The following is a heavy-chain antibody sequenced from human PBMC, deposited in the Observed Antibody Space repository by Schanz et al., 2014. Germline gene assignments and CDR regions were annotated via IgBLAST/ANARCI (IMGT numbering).Heavy chain of an antibody. J-gene: IGHJ6*02. D-gene: IGHD1-26*01. Sequence: VQLVESGGGLVKPGGSLRLSCAASGFTFSDYYMSWVRQAPGKGLEWVSTVYMSAASTRYADSVKGRFIISRDNSKNTMYLQMNSLRAEDTAVYYCVKDLQRELLRDDHYYGMDVWGQGTTVTVSS. CDR3: VKDLQRELLRDDHYYGMDV. CDR2: VYMSAAST. CDR1: GFTFSDYY. V-gene: IGHV3-66*01.